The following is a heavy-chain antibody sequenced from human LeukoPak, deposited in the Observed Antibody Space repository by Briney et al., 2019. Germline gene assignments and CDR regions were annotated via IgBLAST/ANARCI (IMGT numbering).Heavy chain of an antibody. D-gene: IGHD5-24*01. CDR3: ARGRDGYSSYFDY. Sequence: SETLSLTCTVSGGSISNYYWSWLRQPPGKGLEWIGYIYYSGTTNYNPSLKSRVTISVDTSKNQFSLKLNSVTAADTAVYYCARGRDGYSSYFDYWGQGTLVIVFS. CDR2: IYYSGTT. V-gene: IGHV4-59*01. CDR1: GGSISNYY. J-gene: IGHJ4*02.